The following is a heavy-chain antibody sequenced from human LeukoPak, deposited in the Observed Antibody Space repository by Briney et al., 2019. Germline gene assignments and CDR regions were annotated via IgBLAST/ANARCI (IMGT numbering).Heavy chain of an antibody. CDR1: GFTFSSYG. D-gene: IGHD3/OR15-3a*01. Sequence: GGSLRLSCAASGFTFSSYGVHWVRQAPGEGLEWVAVIWYDGSNKYYADSVKGRFTISRDNSRNTLYLQMNSLRAEDTAVYYCARDYDFWGNNWFDPWGQGTLVTVSS. J-gene: IGHJ5*02. CDR2: IWYDGSNK. V-gene: IGHV3-33*01. CDR3: ARDYDFWGNNWFDP.